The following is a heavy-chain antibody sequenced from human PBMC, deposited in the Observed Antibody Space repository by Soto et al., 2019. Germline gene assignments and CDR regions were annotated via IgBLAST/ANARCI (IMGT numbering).Heavy chain of an antibody. Sequence: EVPLLESGGGLVQPGGSLRLSCAASGFTFSGYAMSWVRQAPGKGLEWVSAIGSGSPFYADSVKGRFTISRDNVNSMLYLQMNSLRADDTAVYFCAQDLGSSWYHYNSFAPGGQGTLVTVSS. CDR1: GFTFSGYA. J-gene: IGHJ5*02. V-gene: IGHV3-23*01. CDR3: AQDLGSSWYHYNSFAP. D-gene: IGHD6-13*01. CDR2: IGSGSP.